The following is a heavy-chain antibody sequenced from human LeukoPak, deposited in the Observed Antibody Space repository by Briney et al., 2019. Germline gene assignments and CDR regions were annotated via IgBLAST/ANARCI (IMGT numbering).Heavy chain of an antibody. CDR1: GYSNSSGLY. J-gene: IGHJ4*02. CDR2: AHHSGNT. V-gene: IGHV4-38-2*02. Sequence: SETLSLTCTVSGYSNSSGLYWGWIRHPPGKGLGWIGSAHHSGNTYYNPSLKSRITISVDTSKNQFSLNLNSVTAADTAVYYCSKQEYSTDWYFDYWGQGTLVTVSS. CDR3: SKQEYSTDWYFDY. D-gene: IGHD6-19*01.